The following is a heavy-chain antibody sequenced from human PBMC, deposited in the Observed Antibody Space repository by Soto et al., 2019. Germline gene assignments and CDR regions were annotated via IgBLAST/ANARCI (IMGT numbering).Heavy chain of an antibody. V-gene: IGHV4-30-4*01. D-gene: IGHD1-26*01. CDR2: IYYSGST. Sequence: SETLSLTCTVSGGSISSGDYYWSWIRQPPGKGLEWIGYIYYSGSTYYNPSLKSRVTISVDTSKNQFSLKLSSVTAADTAVYYCATAGTKPTSFDYWGQGTLVTVSS. CDR1: GGSISSGDYY. CDR3: ATAGTKPTSFDY. J-gene: IGHJ4*02.